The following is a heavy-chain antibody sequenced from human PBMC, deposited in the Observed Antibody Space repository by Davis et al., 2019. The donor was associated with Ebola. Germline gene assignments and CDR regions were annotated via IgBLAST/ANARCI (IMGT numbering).Heavy chain of an antibody. CDR3: ARDGMATIPPCDY. CDR1: GFTLGDYA. CDR2: ISSSSSYI. D-gene: IGHD5-24*01. Sequence: GGSLRLSCTASGFTLGDYAMNWVRQAPGKGLEWVSSISSSSSYIYYADSVKGRFTISRDNAKNSLYLQMNSLRAEDTAVYYCARDGMATIPPCDYWGQGTLVTVSS. V-gene: IGHV3-21*01. J-gene: IGHJ4*02.